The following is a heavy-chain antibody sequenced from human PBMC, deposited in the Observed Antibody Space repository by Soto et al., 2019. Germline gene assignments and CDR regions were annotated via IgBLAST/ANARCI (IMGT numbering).Heavy chain of an antibody. V-gene: IGHV4-59*01. Sequence: QVQLQESGPGLVKPSETLSLTCSVSGDSINNYYWSWIRQPPGKGLEWIGFVHYNGSDNYNPSLKSRVTISVGTSKKPFSLRLSSVTAADSGVYYCAREGASRFRGFDYWGQGTLVTVSS. CDR1: GDSINNYY. CDR2: VHYNGSD. CDR3: AREGASRFRGFDY. D-gene: IGHD2-2*01. J-gene: IGHJ4*02.